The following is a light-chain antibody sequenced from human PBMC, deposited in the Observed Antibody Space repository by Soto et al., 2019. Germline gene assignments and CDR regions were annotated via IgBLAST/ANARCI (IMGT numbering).Light chain of an antibody. Sequence: DIQLTQSPSFLSASVGDRVTITCRASQGISSYLAWYQQKPGKAPKLLIYAASTLQSGVPSRFSGSGSGTEFTLTISSLQPEDFATYYCQQINSYTRITFGQGTRLEIK. CDR3: QQINSYTRIT. CDR1: QGISSY. J-gene: IGKJ5*01. V-gene: IGKV1-9*01. CDR2: AAS.